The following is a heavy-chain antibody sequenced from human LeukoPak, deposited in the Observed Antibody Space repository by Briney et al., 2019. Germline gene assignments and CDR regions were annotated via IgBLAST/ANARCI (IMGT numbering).Heavy chain of an antibody. V-gene: IGHV4-59*01. CDR2: IFYSGNT. CDR1: GVSISSYY. J-gene: IGHJ4*02. Sequence: SETLSLTCTVSGVSISSYYWSWIRQSPGKGLEWIGYIFYSGNTNYNPSLESRVTISVDTSKNQFSLKLTSVAAADTAVYYCARSRAYDYHFDNWGQGTLVTVSS. CDR3: ARSRAYDYHFDN. D-gene: IGHD5-12*01.